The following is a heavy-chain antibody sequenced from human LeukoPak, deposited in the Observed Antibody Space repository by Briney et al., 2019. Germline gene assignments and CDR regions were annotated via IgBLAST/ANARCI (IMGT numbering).Heavy chain of an antibody. V-gene: IGHV4-39*07. CDR3: ARDFSSSSTVYYYYYMDV. D-gene: IGHD6-6*01. CDR1: GGSISSRPYY. Sequence: SETVSLTCTVSGGSISSRPYYWGWVRQPPGKGLGWIGTISYSGTTYYSPSLKSRVTISLDTSKNQFSLKLSSVTAADTAIYYCARDFSSSSTVYYYYYMDVWGKGTTVTVSS. CDR2: ISYSGTT. J-gene: IGHJ6*03.